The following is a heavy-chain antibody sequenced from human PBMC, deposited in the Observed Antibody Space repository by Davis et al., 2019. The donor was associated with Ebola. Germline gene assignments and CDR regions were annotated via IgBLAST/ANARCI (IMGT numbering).Heavy chain of an antibody. V-gene: IGHV4-34*01. J-gene: IGHJ6*02. CDR2: INHSGST. CDR3: ARAPLYYDFWSGYPEDYYYGMDV. D-gene: IGHD3-3*01. CDR1: GGSFSGYY. Sequence: MPSETLSLTCAVYGGSFSGYYWSWIRQPPGKGLEWIGEINHSGSTNYNPSLKSRVTISVDTSKNQFSLKLSSVTAADTAVYYCARAPLYYDFWSGYPEDYYYGMDVWGQGTTVTVSS.